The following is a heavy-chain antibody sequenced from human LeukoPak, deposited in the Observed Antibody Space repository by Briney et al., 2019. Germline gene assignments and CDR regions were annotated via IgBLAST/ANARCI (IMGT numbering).Heavy chain of an antibody. V-gene: IGHV3-23*01. J-gene: IGHJ4*02. Sequence: GGSLRLSCVASGFTFSNYSMTWVRQAPGKGLEWVATISGGGGRTYYADSVKGRFTISRDNSKNTLHLQMNSLRAEDTAVYYCANTVTTLHWGQGTLVTVSS. CDR2: ISGGGGRT. CDR1: GFTFSNYS. CDR3: ANTVTTLH. D-gene: IGHD4-17*01.